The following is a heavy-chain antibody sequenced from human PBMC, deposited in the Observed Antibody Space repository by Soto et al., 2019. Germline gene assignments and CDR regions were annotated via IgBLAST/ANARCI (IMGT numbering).Heavy chain of an antibody. Sequence: GESLKISCKGSGYSFTSYWIGWVRQMPGKGLEWMGIIYPGDSDTRYSPSFQGQVTISADKSISTAYLQWSSLKASDTAMYYCARHGSGSYYPYYYYYYGMDVWGQGTTVTVSS. V-gene: IGHV5-51*01. CDR2: IYPGDSDT. D-gene: IGHD3-10*01. CDR1: GYSFTSYW. J-gene: IGHJ6*02. CDR3: ARHGSGSYYPYYYYYYGMDV.